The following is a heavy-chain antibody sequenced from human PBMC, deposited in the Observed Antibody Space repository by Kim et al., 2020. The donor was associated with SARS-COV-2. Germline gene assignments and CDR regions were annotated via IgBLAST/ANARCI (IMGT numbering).Heavy chain of an antibody. J-gene: IGHJ4*02. Sequence: ASVKVSCKTSDYSYSGTGFSWVRQAPGQGLEWMGWINTSKVDTNYVQKFQDRVTMTTGSFTTTAYRELRNLKPDDTAVYYWVWGPWGDVNDYWGPGTLVT. CDR3: VWGPWGDVNDY. D-gene: IGHD3-10*01. CDR1: DYSYSGTG. V-gene: IGHV1-18*01. CDR2: INTSKVDT.